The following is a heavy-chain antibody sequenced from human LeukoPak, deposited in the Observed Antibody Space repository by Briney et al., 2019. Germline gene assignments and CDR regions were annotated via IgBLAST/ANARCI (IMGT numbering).Heavy chain of an antibody. CDR1: GFTFSSYS. CDR3: ARDLRYSSSWYLSPFDY. J-gene: IGHJ4*02. Sequence: GGSLRLSCAASGFTFSSYSMNWVRQAPGKGLEWVSSISSSSSYIYYADSVRGRFTISRDNAKNSLYLQMNSLRAEDTAVYYCARDLRYSSSWYLSPFDYWGQGTLVTVSS. CDR2: ISSSSSYI. D-gene: IGHD6-13*01. V-gene: IGHV3-21*01.